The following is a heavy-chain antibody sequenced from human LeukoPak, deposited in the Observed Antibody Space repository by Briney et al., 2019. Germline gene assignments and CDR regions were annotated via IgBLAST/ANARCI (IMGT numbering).Heavy chain of an antibody. D-gene: IGHD5-24*01. CDR3: ARDLGGTGWLLSYWAFDI. CDR2: ISAYNGNT. V-gene: IGHV1-18*01. J-gene: IGHJ3*02. CDR1: GYTFTSYG. Sequence: ASVKVSCKASGYTFTSYGISWVRQAPGQGLEWMGWISAYNGNTNYAQKLQGRVTMTTDTSTSTAHMELRSLRSDDTAVYYCARDLGGTGWLLSYWAFDIWGQGTMVTVSS.